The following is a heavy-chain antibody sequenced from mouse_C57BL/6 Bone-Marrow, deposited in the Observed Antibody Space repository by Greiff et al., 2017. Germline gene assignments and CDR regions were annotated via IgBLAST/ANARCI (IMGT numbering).Heavy chain of an antibody. Sequence: QVQLKESGPELVKPGASVKISCKASGYAFSSSWMNWVKQRPGKGLEWIGRIYPGDGDTNYNGKFKGKATLTADKSSSTAYMQLSSLTSEDSAVYFCAREGKNYDGYNFDYWGQGTTLTVSS. CDR1: GYAFSSSW. CDR2: IYPGDGDT. J-gene: IGHJ2*01. V-gene: IGHV1-82*01. CDR3: AREGKNYDGYNFDY. D-gene: IGHD2-3*01.